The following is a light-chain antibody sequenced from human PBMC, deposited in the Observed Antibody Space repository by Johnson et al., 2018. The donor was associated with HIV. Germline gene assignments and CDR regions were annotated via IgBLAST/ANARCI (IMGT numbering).Light chain of an antibody. J-gene: IGLJ1*01. CDR3: GTWDSSLSAGQV. CDR1: SSNIGNNY. V-gene: IGLV1-51*01. CDR2: DNN. Sequence: QSVLTQPPSVSAAPGQKVTISCSGSSSNIGNNYVSWYQHLPGAAPKLLIYDNNKRPSVIPDRFSGSKSGTSATLGITGLQTGDEADYYCGTWDSSLSAGQVFGSGTTITVL.